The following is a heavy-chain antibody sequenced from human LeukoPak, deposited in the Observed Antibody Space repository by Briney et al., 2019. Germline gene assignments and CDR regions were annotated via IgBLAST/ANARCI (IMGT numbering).Heavy chain of an antibody. V-gene: IGHV3-30*02. D-gene: IGHD3-3*01. CDR3: AKATAIFGVVIYNAFDI. J-gene: IGHJ3*02. CDR1: GFTFSSYG. Sequence: PGGSPRLSCAASGFTFSSYGMHWVRQAPDKGLEWVAFIRYDGSNKYYADSVKGRFTISRDNSKNTLYLQMNSLRAEDTAVYYYAKATAIFGVVIYNAFDIWGQGTMVTVSS. CDR2: IRYDGSNK.